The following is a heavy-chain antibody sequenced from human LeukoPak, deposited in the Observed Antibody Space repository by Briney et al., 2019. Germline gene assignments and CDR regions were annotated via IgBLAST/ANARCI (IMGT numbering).Heavy chain of an antibody. CDR2: IHPGDSDT. CDR3: ARTVEMATIVGYFDY. D-gene: IGHD5-24*01. CDR1: GYSFTSYW. V-gene: IGHV5-51*01. J-gene: IGHJ4*02. Sequence: GGSLRLSCKGSGYSFTSYWIGWVRQMPGKGLEWMGIIHPGDSDTRYSPSFQGQVTISADKSISTAYLQWSSLKASDTAMYYCARTVEMATIVGYFDYWGQGTLVTVSS.